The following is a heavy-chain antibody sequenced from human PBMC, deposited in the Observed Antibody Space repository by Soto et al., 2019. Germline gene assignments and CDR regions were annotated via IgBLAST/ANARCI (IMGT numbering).Heavy chain of an antibody. J-gene: IGHJ4*02. CDR3: AKEMIASTLADFFDY. CDR1: GFTFSNYG. D-gene: IGHD2-21*01. Sequence: EVQLLESGGGLIQPGGSLRLSCEASGFTFSNYGMTWVRLAPGKGLEWVSTISGSGGRTFYADPVKGWFTISRDNSKNTLYLQMKSLRAEDTAVYYCAKEMIASTLADFFDYWGQGTLVTVSS. CDR2: ISGSGGRT. V-gene: IGHV3-23*01.